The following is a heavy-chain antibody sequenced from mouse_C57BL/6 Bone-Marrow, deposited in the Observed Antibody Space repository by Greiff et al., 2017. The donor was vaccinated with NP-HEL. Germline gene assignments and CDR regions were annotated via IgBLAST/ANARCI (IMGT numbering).Heavy chain of an antibody. J-gene: IGHJ3*01. CDR3: ARPYLRWLRRGFAY. CDR2: IYPRSGNT. V-gene: IGHV1-81*01. Sequence: VQLQQSGAELARPGASVKLSCKASGYTFTSYGISWVKQRTGQGLEWIGQIYPRSGNTYYNEKFKGKATLTADKSSSTAYMELRSLTLGDSAVYFCARPYLRWLRRGFAYWGQGTLVTVSA. D-gene: IGHD2-2*01. CDR1: GYTFTSYG.